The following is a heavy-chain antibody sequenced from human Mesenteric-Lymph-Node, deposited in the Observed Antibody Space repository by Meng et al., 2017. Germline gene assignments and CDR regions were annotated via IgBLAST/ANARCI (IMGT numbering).Heavy chain of an antibody. J-gene: IGHJ6*02. D-gene: IGHD3-10*01. CDR3: ERQMSLLRGRRDYGMDV. V-gene: IGHV5-51*01. Sequence: GESLKISCKGSGYKFTDFWIGWVRQMPGKGLEWMAILFPGNSDTRYSPSFEGQVTLSADKSISTAYLQWSSLKASDTAVYYCERQMSLLRGRRDYGMDVWGQGTTVTVSS. CDR2: LFPGNSDT. CDR1: GYKFTDFW.